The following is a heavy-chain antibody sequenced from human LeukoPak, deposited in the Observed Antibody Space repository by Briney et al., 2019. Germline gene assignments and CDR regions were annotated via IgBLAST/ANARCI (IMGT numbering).Heavy chain of an antibody. J-gene: IGHJ3*02. V-gene: IGHV4-59*01. D-gene: IGHD3-22*01. CDR3: ARDLKLDGSSGYYAFDI. CDR1: GGSITDYY. CDR2: DYYSGSS. Sequence: PSETLSFTCTVSGGSITDYYWGWIRQPPGKGLEWIGYDYYSGSSNYNPSLKSRVTISVDTSKNQFSLKMSSVTAADTAVYYCARDLKLDGSSGYYAFDIWGQGTMVTVSS.